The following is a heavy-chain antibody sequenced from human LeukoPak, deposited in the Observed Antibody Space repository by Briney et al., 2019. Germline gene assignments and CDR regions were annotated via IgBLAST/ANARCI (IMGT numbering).Heavy chain of an antibody. D-gene: IGHD6-19*01. J-gene: IGHJ6*02. CDR3: ARPRRDSSGWYWENYYYYGMDV. Sequence: GGSLRLSCAASGFTFSSYSMNWVRQAPGKGLEWVSSISSSSSYIYYADSVKGRFTISRDNAKNSLYLQMNSLRAEDTAVYYCARPRRDSSGWYWENYYYYGMDVWGQGTTVTVSS. CDR1: GFTFSSYS. V-gene: IGHV3-21*01. CDR2: ISSSSSYI.